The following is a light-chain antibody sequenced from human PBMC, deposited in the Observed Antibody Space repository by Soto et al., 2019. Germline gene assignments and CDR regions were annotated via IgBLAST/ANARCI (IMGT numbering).Light chain of an antibody. CDR3: GTWDNSLSAGIV. CDR2: DND. J-gene: IGLJ7*01. Sequence: QAVVTQPPSVSAAPGQKVTISCSGSDSNIGSYYVFWYQQVPGTAPRVLIYDNDKRPSGIPDRFSGSKSGTSATLGITGLQTGDEADYYCGTWDNSLSAGIVFGGGTQLTVL. V-gene: IGLV1-51*01. CDR1: DSNIGSYY.